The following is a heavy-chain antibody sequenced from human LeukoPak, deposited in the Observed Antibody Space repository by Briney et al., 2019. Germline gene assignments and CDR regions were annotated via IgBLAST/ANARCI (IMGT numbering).Heavy chain of an antibody. CDR1: GYTLTELS. CDR3: ATDRIQQQLDYWYFDL. D-gene: IGHD6-13*01. CDR2: FDPEDGET. Sequence: ASVKVSCKVSGYTLTELSMHWVRQAPGKGLEWMGGFDPEDGETIYAQKFQGRVTMTEDTSTDTAYMELSSLRSEDTAVYCCATDRIQQQLDYWYFDLWGRGTLVTVSS. J-gene: IGHJ2*01. V-gene: IGHV1-24*01.